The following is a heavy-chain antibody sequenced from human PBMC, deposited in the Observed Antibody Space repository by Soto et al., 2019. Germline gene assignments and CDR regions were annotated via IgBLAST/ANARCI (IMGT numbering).Heavy chain of an antibody. CDR3: VRRPGCSTTTCYRELDY. Sequence: GESLKISCKGSGYTFTTYWIGWVRQMPGKGLEWMGVIYPGDSDTIYSPSFQGQVTLSADKSISTAYLQWRSLQASDTAMYYCVRRPGCSTTTCYRELDYWGQGPLVTVSS. J-gene: IGHJ4*02. CDR2: IYPGDSDT. V-gene: IGHV5-51*01. CDR1: GYTFTTYW. D-gene: IGHD2-2*01.